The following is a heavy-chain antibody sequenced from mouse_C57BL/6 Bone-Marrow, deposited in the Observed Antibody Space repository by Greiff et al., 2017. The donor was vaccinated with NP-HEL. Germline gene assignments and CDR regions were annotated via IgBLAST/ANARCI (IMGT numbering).Heavy chain of an antibody. V-gene: IGHV1-22*01. CDR1: GYTFTDYN. D-gene: IGHD2-2*01. CDR2: INPNNGGT. CDR3: ARGIYYGYDCWYFDV. J-gene: IGHJ1*03. Sequence: VQLKQSGPELVKPGASVKMSCKASGYTFTDYNMHWVKQSHGKSLEWIGYINPNNGGTSYNQKFKGKATLTVNKSSSTAYMELRSLTSEDSAVYYCARGIYYGYDCWYFDVWGTGTTVTVSS.